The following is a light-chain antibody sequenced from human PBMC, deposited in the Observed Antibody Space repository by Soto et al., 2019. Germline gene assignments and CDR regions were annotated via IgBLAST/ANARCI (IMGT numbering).Light chain of an antibody. CDR2: TAS. CDR1: QSITSY. CDR3: QQSYSRPRT. Sequence: DMQMTQSPSSLSGSVGNRVTITGRAGQSITSYLNGYQQKPGTAPNXLIYTASSLASGAPSSFSASSYGTAAPITLTRLQPEDCATYFRQQSYSRPRTFGQGTKVDIK. V-gene: IGKV1-39*01. J-gene: IGKJ1*01.